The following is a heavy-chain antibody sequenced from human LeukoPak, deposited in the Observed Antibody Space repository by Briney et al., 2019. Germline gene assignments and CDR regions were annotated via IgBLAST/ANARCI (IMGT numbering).Heavy chain of an antibody. D-gene: IGHD4-23*01. Sequence: GGSLRLSCATSGFTFGSHEMNWVRQAPGKGLEWVSYISNSGSIIYYSDSVKGRFTISRDNAKKSLYLQMNSLRAEDTAVYYCARDPLFDYGGHGPSDYWGQGTLVTVSS. V-gene: IGHV3-48*03. J-gene: IGHJ4*02. CDR2: ISNSGSII. CDR3: ARDPLFDYGGHGPSDY. CDR1: GFTFGSHE.